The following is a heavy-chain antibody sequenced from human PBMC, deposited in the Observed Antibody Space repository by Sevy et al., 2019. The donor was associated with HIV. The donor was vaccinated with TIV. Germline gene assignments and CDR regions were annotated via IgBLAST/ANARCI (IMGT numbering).Heavy chain of an antibody. D-gene: IGHD3-3*02. V-gene: IGHV1-2*02. Sequence: ASVKVSCKASGYIFTGYYIHWVRQAPGQGLEWMGWINPDSGDTNSAQTFQGRVTMTRDTSIRTAYMELSRLTSDDTAVYYCARAGARGIFVVMIDNSYYYMDVWGKGTTVTVSS. CDR3: ARAGARGIFVVMIDNSYYYMDV. CDR2: INPDSGDT. J-gene: IGHJ6*03. CDR1: GYIFTGYY.